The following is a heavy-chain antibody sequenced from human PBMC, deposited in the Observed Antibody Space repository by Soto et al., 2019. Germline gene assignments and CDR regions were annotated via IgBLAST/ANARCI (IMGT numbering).Heavy chain of an antibody. CDR1: GFTFINTG. CDR2: ISSSSSYI. V-gene: IGHV3-21*03. Sequence: PGGSLRLSCAGSGFTFINTGMSWVRQAPGQGLEWVSSISSSSSYIYYADSVKGRFTISRDNAKNSLYLQMNSLRAEDTAVYYCARDGRNYDSSGYYSRYYYYYGMDVWGQGTTVTVSS. J-gene: IGHJ6*02. CDR3: ARDGRNYDSSGYYSRYYYYYGMDV. D-gene: IGHD3-22*01.